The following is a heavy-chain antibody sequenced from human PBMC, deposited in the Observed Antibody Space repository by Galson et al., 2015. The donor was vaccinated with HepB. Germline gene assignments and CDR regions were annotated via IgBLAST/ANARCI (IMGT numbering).Heavy chain of an antibody. V-gene: IGHV3-23*01. CDR3: ANGGYFAPDFDY. D-gene: IGHD3-22*01. Sequence: SLRLSCAASGFTFSSYAMSWVRQAPGKGLEWVSVISGSGGSTYYADSVKGRFTISRDNSKNTLYLQMSSLRAEDTAVYYCANGGYFAPDFDYWGQGTLVAVSS. CDR2: ISGSGGST. CDR1: GFTFSSYA. J-gene: IGHJ4*02.